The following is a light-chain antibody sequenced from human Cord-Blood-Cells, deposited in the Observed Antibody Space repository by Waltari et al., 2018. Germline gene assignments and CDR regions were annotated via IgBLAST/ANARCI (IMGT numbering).Light chain of an antibody. V-gene: IGLV2-11*01. CDR1: SSDVGCYNY. CDR2: DVS. J-gene: IGLJ2*01. Sequence: QSALTQPRSVSGSPGQSVTISCTGTSSDVGCYNYVSCDQQHPGKAPKHMLYDVSKRPSGVPDRCSGSKSGDTTSLTISGLQAEDETDYYCCAYAGSYTFVVFGGGTKLTVL. CDR3: CAYAGSYTFVV.